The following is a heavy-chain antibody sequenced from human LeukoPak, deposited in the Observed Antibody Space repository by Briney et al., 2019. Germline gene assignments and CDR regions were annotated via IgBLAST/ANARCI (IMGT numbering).Heavy chain of an antibody. Sequence: SETLSLTCTVSGGSISSYYWSWIRQPPGKGLEWIGYIYYSGSTNYNPSLKSRVTISVDTSKTQFSLKLSSVTAALTAVYYCARRRGLLWFGELLPDDAFDIWGQGTMVTVSS. CDR1: GGSISSYY. CDR2: IYYSGST. J-gene: IGHJ3*02. CDR3: ARRRGLLWFGELLPDDAFDI. D-gene: IGHD3-10*01. V-gene: IGHV4-59*08.